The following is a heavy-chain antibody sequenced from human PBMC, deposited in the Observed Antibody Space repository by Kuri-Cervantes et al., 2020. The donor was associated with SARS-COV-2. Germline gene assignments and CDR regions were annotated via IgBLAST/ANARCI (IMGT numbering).Heavy chain of an antibody. D-gene: IGHD1-26*01. J-gene: IGHJ4*02. V-gene: IGHV3-48*01. CDR2: ISSSSSTI. Sequence: GETLKISCAASGFTFSSYWMSWVRQAPGKGMEWVTYISSSSSTIYYADSVKGRFTISRDNAKNSLYLQMNSLRAEDTAVYYCASDRVGASDYWGQGTLVTVSS. CDR1: GFTFSSYW. CDR3: ASDRVGASDY.